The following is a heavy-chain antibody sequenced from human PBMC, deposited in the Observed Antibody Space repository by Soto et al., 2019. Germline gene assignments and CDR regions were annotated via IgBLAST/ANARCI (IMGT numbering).Heavy chain of an antibody. J-gene: IGHJ6*02. V-gene: IGHV1-69*13. CDR1: GGTFSSYA. CDR2: IIPIFCTA. CDR3: ARSRWSGYYTAEGYYYYGMDV. D-gene: IGHD3-3*01. Sequence: SVKVSCKASGGTFSSYAISWVRQAPGQGLEWMGGIIPIFCTANYAQKFQGRVTITADESTSTAYMELSSLRSEDTAVYYCARSRWSGYYTAEGYYYYGMDVWGQGTTVTVSS.